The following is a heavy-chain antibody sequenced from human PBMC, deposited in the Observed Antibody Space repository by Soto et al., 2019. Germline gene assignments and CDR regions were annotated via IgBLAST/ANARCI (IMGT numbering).Heavy chain of an antibody. V-gene: IGHV3-20*04. CDR1: GYSVDVSV. Sequence: PGGSLKLSCAASGYSVDVSVINGAFKYPGKGLEWIAFINWSADSTRYGDSVKGRFTISRDNAKNSLFLQMNSLGVEDTALYYCARNRRGGGYYFDSWGQGTLVTVSS. CDR2: INWSADST. J-gene: IGHJ4*02. CDR3: ARNRRGGGYYFDS.